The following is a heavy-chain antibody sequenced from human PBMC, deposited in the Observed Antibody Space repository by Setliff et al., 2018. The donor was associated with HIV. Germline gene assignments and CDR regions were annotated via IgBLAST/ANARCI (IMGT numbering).Heavy chain of an antibody. Sequence: SETLSLTCAVYGGSFSGHSWTWIRQPPGKGLEWIGEINRSGSANYNRSLKSRVTTSVDTSKRQFSLKLDSVSAADTAMYYCASRIYYYDESRVLREEGFVPWGQGTLVTVSS. J-gene: IGHJ5*02. CDR1: GGSFSGHS. V-gene: IGHV4-34*01. D-gene: IGHD3-22*01. CDR3: ASRIYYYDESRVLREEGFVP. CDR2: INRSGSA.